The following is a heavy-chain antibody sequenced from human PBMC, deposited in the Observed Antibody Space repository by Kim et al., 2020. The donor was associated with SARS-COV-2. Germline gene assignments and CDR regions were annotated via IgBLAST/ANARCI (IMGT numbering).Heavy chain of an antibody. Sequence: SRKSRVTISVDTSKNQFSLKLGSVTAEETAVYYCARDYYDSSGYQDAFDIWGQGTMVTVSS. CDR3: ARDYYDSSGYQDAFDI. J-gene: IGHJ3*02. V-gene: IGHV4-39*02. D-gene: IGHD3-22*01.